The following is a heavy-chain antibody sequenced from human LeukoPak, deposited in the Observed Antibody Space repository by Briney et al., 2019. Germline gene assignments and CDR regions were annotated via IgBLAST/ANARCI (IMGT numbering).Heavy chain of an antibody. D-gene: IGHD1-26*01. CDR3: ARCGIVGATIVL. V-gene: IGHV3-21*01. CDR1: GFSFSSYS. CDR2: ISSSSSYI. J-gene: IGHJ3*01. Sequence: GGSLRLSCAASGFSFSSYSMNWVRQAPGQGLEWVSSISSSSSYIYYADSVKGRFTITRDNAKNSLYLQMNSLRAEYTAVYYCARCGIVGATIVLWGQGTMVTVSS.